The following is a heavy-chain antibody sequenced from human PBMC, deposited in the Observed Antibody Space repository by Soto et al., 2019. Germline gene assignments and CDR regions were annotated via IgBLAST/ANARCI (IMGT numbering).Heavy chain of an antibody. CDR2: IYTSGSA. Sequence: QVQLQESGPGLVKLSETLSLTCTVSCGSISSYYWSWIRQPAGKGLEWIGRIYTSGSANYNPSLKSRVTMSVDTSQNQFSLKLSYVTAADTAVYYCARDPPHSTNGVCYGPNWFDPWGQGPLVTVSS. J-gene: IGHJ5*02. CDR3: ARDPPHSTNGVCYGPNWFDP. V-gene: IGHV4-4*07. CDR1: CGSISSYY. D-gene: IGHD2-8*01.